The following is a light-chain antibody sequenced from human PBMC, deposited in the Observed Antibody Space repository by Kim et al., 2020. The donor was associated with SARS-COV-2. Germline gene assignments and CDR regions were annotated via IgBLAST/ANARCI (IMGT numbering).Light chain of an antibody. J-gene: IGLJ2*01. Sequence: VAVGQTVRITYQGDSLRSYYATWYQQKPRQAPILVIYGKNNRPSGIPDRFSGSSSGNTASLTITGTQAGDEADYYCNSRDSNDNVVFGGGTQLTVL. CDR1: SLRSYY. CDR3: NSRDSNDNVV. CDR2: GKN. V-gene: IGLV3-19*01.